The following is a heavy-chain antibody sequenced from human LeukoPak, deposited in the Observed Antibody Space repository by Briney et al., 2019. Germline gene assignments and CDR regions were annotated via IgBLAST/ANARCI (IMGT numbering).Heavy chain of an antibody. D-gene: IGHD2-15*01. CDR2: IKSKAHGGTT. Sequence: KAGGSLRLSCAASGFTFKNAWMSWVRQAPGKGLEWVGRIKSKAHGGTTDYAAPVKDRFTISRDDSKNTLYLQMNGLRDEDTAVYYCARGHTPPIDYWGQGTLVTVSS. CDR3: ARGHTPPIDY. J-gene: IGHJ4*02. CDR1: GFTFKNAW. V-gene: IGHV3-15*01.